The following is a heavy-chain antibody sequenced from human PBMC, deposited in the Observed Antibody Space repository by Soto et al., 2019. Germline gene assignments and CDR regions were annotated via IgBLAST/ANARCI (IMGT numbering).Heavy chain of an antibody. CDR2: MNPNSGNT. J-gene: IGHJ3*02. CDR3: ARGGGAPKREGRRAFDI. CDR1: GYTFTSYD. D-gene: IGHD3-10*01. Sequence: QVQLVQSGAEVKKPGASVKVSCKASGYTFTSYDINWVRQATGQGLEWMGWMNPNSGNTGYAQKFQGRVTMTRNTSISTAYMERSSLRSEDTAVYYCARGGGAPKREGRRAFDIWGQGTMVTVSS. V-gene: IGHV1-8*01.